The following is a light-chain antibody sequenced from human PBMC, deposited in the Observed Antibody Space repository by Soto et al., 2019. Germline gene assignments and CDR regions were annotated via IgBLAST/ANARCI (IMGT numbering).Light chain of an antibody. J-gene: IGLJ1*01. CDR2: EVK. V-gene: IGLV2-14*01. CDR3: SSYTTNSTGGYV. CDR1: SSDVGAYNY. Sequence: QSVLTQPASVSGSPGQSITISCTGTSSDVGAYNYVSWYQQYPGKAPKLMIYEVKNRPSGVSNRFSGSRSVSTASLTISGLQAEDEADYYCSSYTTNSTGGYVFGTGTKLTVL.